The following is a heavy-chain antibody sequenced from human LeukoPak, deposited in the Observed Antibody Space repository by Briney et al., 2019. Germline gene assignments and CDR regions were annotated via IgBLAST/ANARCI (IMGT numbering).Heavy chain of an antibody. V-gene: IGHV1-2*02. D-gene: IGHD5-18*01. CDR2: INPNSGGT. CDR1: GYTFSGYY. CDR3: ARDPARDTAMAPDY. J-gene: IGHJ4*02. Sequence: ASVKVSCKASGYTFSGYYIHWVRQAPGQGLEWMGWINPNSGGTNYAQKLQGRVTMTTDTSTSTAYMELRSLRSDDTAVYYCARDPARDTAMAPDYWGQGTLVTVSS.